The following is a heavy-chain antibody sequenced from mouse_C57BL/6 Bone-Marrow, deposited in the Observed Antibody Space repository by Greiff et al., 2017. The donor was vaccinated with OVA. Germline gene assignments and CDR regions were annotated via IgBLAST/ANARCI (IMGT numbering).Heavy chain of an antibody. CDR3: ARGVITTVVASFYAMDY. J-gene: IGHJ4*01. CDR1: GYTFTDYY. D-gene: IGHD1-1*01. V-gene: IGHV1-26*01. CDR2: INPNNGGT. Sequence: VQLQQSGPELVKPGASVKISCKASGYTFTDYYMNWVKQSHGKSLEWIGDINPNNGGTSYNQKFKGKATLTVDKSSSTAYMELRSLTSEDSAVYYCARGVITTVVASFYAMDYWGQGTSVTVSS.